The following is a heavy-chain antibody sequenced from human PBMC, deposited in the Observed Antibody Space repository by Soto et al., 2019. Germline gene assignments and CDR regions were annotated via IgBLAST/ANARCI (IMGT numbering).Heavy chain of an antibody. V-gene: IGHV3-49*04. CDR1: GFTFGDYA. CDR3: VATGGDQRAYAFDF. J-gene: IGHJ3*01. D-gene: IGHD2-21*02. Sequence: GGSLRLSCTASGFTFGDYAMSWVRQAPGGGLEWLGFIRSKAYGGTTEYAASVKGRFTISRDNAKNSLYLQGNSLRVEDTATYYCVATGGDQRAYAFDFWGQGTMVTVSS. CDR2: IRSKAYGGTT.